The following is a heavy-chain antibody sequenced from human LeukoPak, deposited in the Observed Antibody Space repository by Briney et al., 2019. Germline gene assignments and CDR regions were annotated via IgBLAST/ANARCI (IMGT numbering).Heavy chain of an antibody. D-gene: IGHD2-2*01. CDR2: IYPGDSDT. V-gene: IGHV5-51*01. J-gene: IGHJ6*03. CDR3: ARHVARVVPAASIYYYYYMDV. Sequence: GESLKISCKGSGYRFTSYWIGWVRQMPGKGLEWMGIIYPGDSDTRYSPSFQGQITISVDKSISTAYLQWSSLKASDTAMYYCARHVARVVPAASIYYYYYMDVWGKGTTVTVSS. CDR1: GYRFTSYW.